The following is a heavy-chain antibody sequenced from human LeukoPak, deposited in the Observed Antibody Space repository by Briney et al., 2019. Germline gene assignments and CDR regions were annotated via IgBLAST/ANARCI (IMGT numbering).Heavy chain of an antibody. CDR1: GSISGYY. D-gene: IGHD2-2*01. Sequence: KPSETLSLTCTVSGSISGYYWSWIRQPPGKGLEWIGYIYTSGSTNYNPSLKSRVTISVDTSKNQFSLDLSSMTAADTAVYYCARQKCTSTSCLTKNAFDIWGQGTMVTVSS. CDR2: IYTSGST. V-gene: IGHV4-4*09. CDR3: ARQKCTSTSCLTKNAFDI. J-gene: IGHJ3*02.